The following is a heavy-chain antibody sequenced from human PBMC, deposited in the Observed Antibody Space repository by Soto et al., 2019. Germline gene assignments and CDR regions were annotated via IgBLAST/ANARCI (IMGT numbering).Heavy chain of an antibody. J-gene: IGHJ4*02. CDR2: ISDDGSTT. CDR1: GFTFSAYW. CDR3: TRGPRVSSTGTGAH. Sequence: VGSLRLSCEVSGFTFSAYWMHWVRQVPGKGLIWVSRISDDGSTTTYADSVKGRFTISRDNAKNTLYLQMNSLRADDTGLYYCTRGPRVSSTGTGAHWGQGTLVTVSS. D-gene: IGHD1-1*01. V-gene: IGHV3-74*01.